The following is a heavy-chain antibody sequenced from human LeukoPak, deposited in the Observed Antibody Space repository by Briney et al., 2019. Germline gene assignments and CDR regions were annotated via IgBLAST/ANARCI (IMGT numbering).Heavy chain of an antibody. CDR2: IDPSDSYT. CDR1: GYSFTTYW. Sequence: GESLKISCRGSGYSFTTYWIGWVRQMPGKGLEWMGRIDPSDSYTNYSPSFQGHVTISADKSISTAYLQWSSLKASDTAMYYCARLVEGIAAAGKEMPDYWGQGTLVTVSS. CDR3: ARLVEGIAAAGKEMPDY. J-gene: IGHJ4*02. V-gene: IGHV5-10-1*01. D-gene: IGHD6-13*01.